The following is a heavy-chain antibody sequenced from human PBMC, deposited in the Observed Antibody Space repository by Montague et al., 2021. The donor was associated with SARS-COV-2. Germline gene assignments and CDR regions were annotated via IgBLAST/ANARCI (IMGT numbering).Heavy chain of an antibody. CDR2: FYYYGNT. D-gene: IGHD3-10*01. V-gene: IGHV4-59*01. J-gene: IGHJ4*02. CDR3: AKEVGSGSINPDY. Sequence: SETLSLTCTHAGDSIKNYFWSWIRQPPGKGLEWIGYFYYYGNTHYNSSLKSRATISIDTSRNLFSLQLRSVTTADTAVYFCAKEVGSGSINPDYWGQGVLVTVSS. CDR1: GDSIKNYF.